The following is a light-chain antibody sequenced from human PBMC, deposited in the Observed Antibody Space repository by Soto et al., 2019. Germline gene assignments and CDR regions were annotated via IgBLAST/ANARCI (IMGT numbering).Light chain of an antibody. CDR1: QSVVSD. V-gene: IGKV3-20*01. Sequence: EIVMPQSPATLSVSPGERATLSCRASQSVVSDLSWYQQKPVQAPRLLIYDASNRATGIPDRFSGSGSGTDFTLTISRLEPEDFAVYYCQQYGSSPGSITFGQGTRLET. CDR2: DAS. CDR3: QQYGSSPGSIT. J-gene: IGKJ5*01.